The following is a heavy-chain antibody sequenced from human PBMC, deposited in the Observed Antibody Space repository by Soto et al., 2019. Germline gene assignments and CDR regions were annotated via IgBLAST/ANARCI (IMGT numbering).Heavy chain of an antibody. V-gene: IGHV4-39*01. CDR3: ATLDTGIAAGNY. Sequence: QLQLQESGPGLVKPSETLSLTCTVSGGSISSSSYYWGWIRQPPGKGLEWIGSIYYSGSTYYNPSLKSRVTISVDTSKNQFSLKLSSVTAADTAVYYCATLDTGIAAGNYWGQGTLVTVSS. J-gene: IGHJ4*02. CDR1: GGSISSSSYY. D-gene: IGHD6-25*01. CDR2: IYYSGST.